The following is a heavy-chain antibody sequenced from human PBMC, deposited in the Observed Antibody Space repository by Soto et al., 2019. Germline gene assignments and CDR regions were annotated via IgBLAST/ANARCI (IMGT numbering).Heavy chain of an antibody. D-gene: IGHD3-3*01. J-gene: IGHJ5*02. CDR3: ARGVTIFRVVIPPLYERFDP. CDR2: INPSGGST. Sequence: ASVKVSCKASGYTFTSYYMHWVRQAPGQGLEWKRIINPSGGSTSYAQKYQGRVTMTRDTSTSTVYMELSSLRSEDTAVYYCARGVTIFRVVIPPLYERFDPWGQGTLVTVSS. CDR1: GYTFTSYY. V-gene: IGHV1-46*03.